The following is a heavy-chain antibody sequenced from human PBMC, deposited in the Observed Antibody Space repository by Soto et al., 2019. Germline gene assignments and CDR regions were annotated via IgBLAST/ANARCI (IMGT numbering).Heavy chain of an antibody. CDR2: INPNSGGT. D-gene: IGHD3-10*01. V-gene: IGHV1-2*04. Sequence: GASVKVSCKASGYTFTGYYMHWVRQAPGQGLEWMGWINPNSGGTNYAQKFQGWVTMTRDTSISTAYMELSRLRSDDTAVYYCARDNWSGPSYYYYGMDVWGQGTTVTVSS. CDR3: ARDNWSGPSYYYYGMDV. CDR1: GYTFTGYY. J-gene: IGHJ6*02.